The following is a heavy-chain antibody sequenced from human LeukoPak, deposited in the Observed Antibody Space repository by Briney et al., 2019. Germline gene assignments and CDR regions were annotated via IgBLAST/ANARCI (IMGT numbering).Heavy chain of an antibody. CDR2: ILYDGSNK. D-gene: IGHD3-22*01. CDR1: GFTFSSYA. CDR3: TTTSNYDSSGYFPPDY. Sequence: GRSLRLSCAASGFTFSSYAMHWVRQAPGKGLEWVAVILYDGSNKYYADSVKGRFTISRDNSKNTLYLQMNSLRAEDTAVYYCTTTSNYDSSGYFPPDYWGQGTLVTVSS. V-gene: IGHV3-30*04. J-gene: IGHJ4*02.